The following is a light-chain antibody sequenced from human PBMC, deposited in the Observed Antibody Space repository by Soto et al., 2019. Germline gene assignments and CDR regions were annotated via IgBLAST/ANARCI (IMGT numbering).Light chain of an antibody. CDR1: TSDVGDYNY. J-gene: IGLJ1*01. V-gene: IGLV2-8*01. CDR3: SSYSGSKNYYV. Sequence: QSALTQPPSASGSPGQSVTISCTGTTSDVGDYNYVSWYQQHPGKAPKLIIYEVSTRPSGVPDRFSGSKSGNTASLTVSGLQAEDEADYFCSSYSGSKNYYVFGTGTKVTVL. CDR2: EVS.